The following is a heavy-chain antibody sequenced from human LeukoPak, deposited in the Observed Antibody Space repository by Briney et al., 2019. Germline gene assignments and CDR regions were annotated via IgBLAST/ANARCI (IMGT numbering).Heavy chain of an antibody. CDR3: TRDSLRGGKGWFDP. CDR2: IKLDGSEK. Sequence: PGGSLRLSCAASGFTFSSYGMHWVRQAPGKGLEWVANIKLDGSEKSYADSVKGRFTVSRDSAKTSVYLRMNSLRVEDTALYYCTRDSLRGGKGWFDPWGQGSLVIVSS. J-gene: IGHJ5*02. V-gene: IGHV3-7*01. CDR1: GFTFSSYG. D-gene: IGHD1-1*01.